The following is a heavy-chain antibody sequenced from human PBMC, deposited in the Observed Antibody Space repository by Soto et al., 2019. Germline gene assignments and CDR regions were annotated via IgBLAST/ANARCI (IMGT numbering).Heavy chain of an antibody. D-gene: IGHD6-13*01. Sequence: QVQLVESGGGVVQPGRSLRLSCAASGFTFSSYGMHWVRQAPGKGLEWVAVIWYDGSNKYYADSVKGRFTISRDNSKNTLYLQMNSLRAEDTAVYCCARELVYYGMDVWGQGTTVTVSS. CDR3: ARELVYYGMDV. V-gene: IGHV3-33*01. CDR1: GFTFSSYG. CDR2: IWYDGSNK. J-gene: IGHJ6*02.